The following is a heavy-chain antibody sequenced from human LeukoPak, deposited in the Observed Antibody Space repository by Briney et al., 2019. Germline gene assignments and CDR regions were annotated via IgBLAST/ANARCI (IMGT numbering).Heavy chain of an antibody. CDR3: GRGPTPYYYDSSGYYSDWYFDL. V-gene: IGHV1-69*01. D-gene: IGHD3-22*01. J-gene: IGHJ2*01. CDR1: GGTFSSYA. CDR2: IIPIFGTV. Sequence: GSSVKVSCKASGGTFSSYAISWVRQAPGQGLEWMGGIIPIFGTVNYAQKFQGRVTITADESTSSAYMELSSLRSEDTAVYYCGRGPTPYYYDSSGYYSDWYFDLWGRGTLVTVSS.